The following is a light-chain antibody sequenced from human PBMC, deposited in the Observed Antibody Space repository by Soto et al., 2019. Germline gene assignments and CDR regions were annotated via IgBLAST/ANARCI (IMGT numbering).Light chain of an antibody. V-gene: IGLV1-40*01. CDR2: GNS. J-gene: IGLJ3*02. Sequence: QSALTQPTSVSGAPGQRVTISCTGSSSNIGAGYDVHWYQQLPGTAPKLLIYGNSNRPSGVPDRFSGSKSGTSASLAITGLQAEDEADYYCQSYDSSLSAWVFGGGTKVTVL. CDR3: QSYDSSLSAWV. CDR1: SSNIGAGYD.